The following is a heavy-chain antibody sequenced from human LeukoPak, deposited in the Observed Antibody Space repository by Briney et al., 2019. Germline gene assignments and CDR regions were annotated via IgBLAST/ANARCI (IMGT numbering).Heavy chain of an antibody. CDR3: ARQPGLHYYYMDV. V-gene: IGHV5-51*01. CDR1: GYSFASHW. Sequence: GESLKISCKGSGYSFASHWIGWVRQMPGKGLEWMGIIYPGDSESRYSPSFQGQVTISADKSITTAYLQWRSVKASDTAIYYCARQPGLHYYYMDVWGKGTTVTVSS. J-gene: IGHJ6*03. D-gene: IGHD2-21*02. CDR2: IYPGDSES.